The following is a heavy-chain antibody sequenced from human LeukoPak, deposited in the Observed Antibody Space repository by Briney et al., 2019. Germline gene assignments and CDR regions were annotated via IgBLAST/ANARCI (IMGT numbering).Heavy chain of an antibody. CDR2: INHNGNVN. J-gene: IGHJ6*02. CDR3: ARGGGLDV. Sequence: GSLRLSYAASGFTFSIYWMNWARQAPGKGLEWVASINHNGNVNYYVDSVKGRFTISRDNAKNSLYLQMSNLRAEGTAVYFCARGGGLDVWGQGATVTVSS. V-gene: IGHV3-7*03. D-gene: IGHD3-16*01. CDR1: GFTFSIYW.